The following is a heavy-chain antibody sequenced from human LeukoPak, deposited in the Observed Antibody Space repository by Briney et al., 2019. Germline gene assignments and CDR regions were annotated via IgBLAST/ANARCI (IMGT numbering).Heavy chain of an antibody. Sequence: PRGSLRLSCAASGFTFWESAMRWVRQTPGKRLGWLSAITGSGNTKYYADSVKGRFTVSRDNNKTTLYLQMNSLRAEDTAIYYCAKEVLVVIDSYFYHWGQGSLVTVSS. J-gene: IGHJ4*02. D-gene: IGHD3-22*01. CDR1: GFTFWESA. V-gene: IGHV3-23*01. CDR3: AKEVLVVIDSYFYH. CDR2: ITGSGNTK.